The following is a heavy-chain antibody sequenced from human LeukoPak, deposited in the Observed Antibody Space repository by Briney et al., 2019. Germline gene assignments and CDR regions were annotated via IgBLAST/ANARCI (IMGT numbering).Heavy chain of an antibody. J-gene: IGHJ5*02. CDR3: ASGVAAAGLNWFDP. V-gene: IGHV3-53*01. CDR1: GFTVSSNY. Sequence: GGSLRLSCAASGFTVSSNYMSWVRQAPGKGLEWVSVIYSSGSTYYADSVKGRFTISRDNSKNTLYLQMNSLRAEDTAVYYCASGVAAAGLNWFDPWGQGTLVTVSS. D-gene: IGHD6-13*01. CDR2: IYSSGST.